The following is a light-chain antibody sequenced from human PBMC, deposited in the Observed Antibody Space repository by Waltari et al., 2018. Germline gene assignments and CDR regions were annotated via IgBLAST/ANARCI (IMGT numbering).Light chain of an antibody. J-gene: IGKJ2*03. CDR1: QSVLSSTNNKNY. V-gene: IGKV4-1*01. CDR3: QQYYSTLG. CDR2: WAS. Sequence: DIVMTQSPDSLAVSLGERATINCKSSQSVLSSTNNKNYLAWYQQKPGQPPKLLIYWASTRESGVPDRFSGSGSGTDFTLTISSLQAEDVAVYYCQQYYSTLGFGQGTKLEIK.